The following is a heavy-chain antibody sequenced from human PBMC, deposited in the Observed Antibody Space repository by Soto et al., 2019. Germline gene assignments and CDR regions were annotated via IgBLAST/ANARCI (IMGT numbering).Heavy chain of an antibody. J-gene: IGHJ4*02. CDR1: GGSISSGDYY. CDR3: ARQVGGWAPWYFDY. D-gene: IGHD6-19*01. V-gene: IGHV4-30-4*01. CDR2: IYYSGTA. Sequence: SETLSLTCTVSGGSISSGDYYWSWIRQPPGKGLEWIGYIYYSGTANYNPSLKSRVTISVDTSKNQFSLKLSSVTAADTAVYYCARQVGGWAPWYFDYWGQGTLVTVSS.